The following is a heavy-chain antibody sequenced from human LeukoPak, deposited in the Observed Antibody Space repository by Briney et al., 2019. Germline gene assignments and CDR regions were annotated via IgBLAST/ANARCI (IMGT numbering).Heavy chain of an antibody. Sequence: GGSLTLFYAASGFTLSSYAMSWVRQAPGKGLEWVSAISRSGRSTYSADSVKGRFTISRDTSKNTLYLQMNSLRGEGTAVYYCATLNPRDYERIWGQGTMVTVSS. D-gene: IGHD3-22*01. V-gene: IGHV3-23*01. CDR3: ATLNPRDYERI. CDR1: GFTLSSYA. J-gene: IGHJ3*02. CDR2: ISRSGRST.